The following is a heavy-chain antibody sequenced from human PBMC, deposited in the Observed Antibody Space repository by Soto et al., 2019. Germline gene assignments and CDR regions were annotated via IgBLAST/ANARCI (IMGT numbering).Heavy chain of an antibody. CDR2: IYYVGTT. J-gene: IGHJ4*02. D-gene: IGHD6-25*01. CDR1: GGSISSNLYY. CDR3: ARRRVITAAGNFDC. V-gene: IGHV4-39*01. Sequence: QLHLQESGPGLVKPSETLSLTCAVSGGSISSNLYYWGWIRQPPGKGLAWIGNIYYVGTTYYNPSLRGRFAISADTSKNEFSLRLTSVTAADTAVYYCARRRVITAAGNFDCWGQGTLVTVSS.